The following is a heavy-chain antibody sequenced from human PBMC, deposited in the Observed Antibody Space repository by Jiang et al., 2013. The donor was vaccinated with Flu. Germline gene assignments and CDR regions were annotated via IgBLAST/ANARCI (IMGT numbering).Heavy chain of an antibody. CDR3: ASQRITIFGVAFGQYFQH. CDR2: SILVTLIP. CDR1: GYSFTSYW. Sequence: LKISCKGSGYSFTSYWIGWVRQMPGKGWSGWGSSILVTLIPRYSPSFQGQVTISADKSISTAYLQWSSLKASDTAMYYCASQRITIFGVAFGQYFQHWGQGTLVTVSS. J-gene: IGHJ1*01. D-gene: IGHD3-3*01. V-gene: IGHV5-51*01.